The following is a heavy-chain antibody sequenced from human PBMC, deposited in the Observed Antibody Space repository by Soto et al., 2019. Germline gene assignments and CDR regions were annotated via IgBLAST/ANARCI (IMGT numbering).Heavy chain of an antibody. J-gene: IGHJ4*02. CDR3: ARDGLSISGTYPKDV. Sequence: EVQLVESGGGLVQPGGSLRLSCAASGFTFSNYWMHWVRQGPGKGLVWVSRIKTDGSSTNYADSVKGRFTISRDNAKNTLHRERNRLRAEATAVYYCARDGLSISGTYPKDVGGQGTLVTAS. D-gene: IGHD3-10*01. CDR1: GFTFSNYW. CDR2: IKTDGSST. V-gene: IGHV3-74*01.